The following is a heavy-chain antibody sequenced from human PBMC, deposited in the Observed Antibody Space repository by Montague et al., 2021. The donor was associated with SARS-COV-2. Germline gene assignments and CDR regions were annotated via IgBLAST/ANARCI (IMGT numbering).Heavy chain of an antibody. Sequence: SLRLSCAASGFNFRSYYIHWVRRAPGSGLVWVSRINNDGRGTIYADSVKGRFTISRDNAKNTLFLQMNSLRADDTAVYYCARGGFNHGFDVWGQGTVVTVSS. J-gene: IGHJ3*01. V-gene: IGHV3-74*01. CDR3: ARGGFNHGFDV. CDR1: GFNFRSYY. CDR2: INNDGRGT.